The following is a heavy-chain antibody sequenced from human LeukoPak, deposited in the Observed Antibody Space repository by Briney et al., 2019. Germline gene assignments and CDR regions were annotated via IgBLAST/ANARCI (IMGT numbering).Heavy chain of an antibody. CDR1: GFTFSSYS. Sequence: PGGSLRLSCAASGFTFSSYSMNWVRQAPGKGLEWVSYISSSSSTIYYADSVKGRFTISRDNAKNSLYLQMNSLRAEDTAVYYCARRYCSSTSCLVNYFDYWGQGTLVTVSS. CDR3: ARRYCSSTSCLVNYFDY. D-gene: IGHD2-2*01. CDR2: ISSSSSTI. V-gene: IGHV3-48*01. J-gene: IGHJ4*02.